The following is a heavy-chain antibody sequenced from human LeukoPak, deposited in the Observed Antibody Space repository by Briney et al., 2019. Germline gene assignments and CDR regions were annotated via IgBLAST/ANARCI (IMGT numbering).Heavy chain of an antibody. CDR1: VDSIRSYY. CDR3: ARWYGISSGYSGFHYYGMDV. D-gene: IGHD3-22*01. V-gene: IGHV4-59*01. Sequence: PSETLSLTCTVSVDSIRSYYWSWIRQPPGKGLEWIGYIYYSGSTSYNPSLQSRVSISVDTSENQFSLKLSSATAADTAVYYCARWYGISSGYSGFHYYGMDVWGQGTTVTVSS. J-gene: IGHJ6*02. CDR2: IYYSGST.